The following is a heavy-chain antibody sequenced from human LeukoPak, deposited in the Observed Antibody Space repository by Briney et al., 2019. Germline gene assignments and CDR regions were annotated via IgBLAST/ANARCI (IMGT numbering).Heavy chain of an antibody. J-gene: IGHJ3*02. D-gene: IGHD2-2*01. V-gene: IGHV4-59*01. CDR1: GGSISSYY. CDR3: ARWVVVPAGTNGAFDI. Sequence: SETLTLTCTVSGGSISSYYWSWNRQPPGKGLEWIGYIYYSGSTNYNPSLKSRVTISVDTSKNQFSLKLSSVTAADTAVYYCARWVVVPAGTNGAFDIWGQGTMVTVSS. CDR2: IYYSGST.